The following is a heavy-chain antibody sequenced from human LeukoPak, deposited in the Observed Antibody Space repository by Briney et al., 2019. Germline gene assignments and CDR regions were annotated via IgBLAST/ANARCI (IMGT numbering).Heavy chain of an antibody. D-gene: IGHD4-17*01. Sequence: GGSLRLSCAESGFTLSSYGMQWLRQAPGKGLEWVAFIGYDGSNKNYADSVKGRFTISRDNSKNTLYLQMNSLRTEDTAVYYCAKDLLMLHNDFGNSFDYWGQGTLVTVSS. CDR2: IGYDGSNK. J-gene: IGHJ4*02. CDR3: AKDLLMLHNDFGNSFDY. CDR1: GFTLSSYG. V-gene: IGHV3-30*02.